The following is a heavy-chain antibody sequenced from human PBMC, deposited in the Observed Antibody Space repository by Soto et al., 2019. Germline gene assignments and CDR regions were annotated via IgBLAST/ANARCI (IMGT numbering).Heavy chain of an antibody. CDR3: AKLSGSYLYGQFDY. D-gene: IGHD1-26*01. CDR1: GFTFSSYG. Sequence: GGSLRLSCAASGFTFSSYGMHWVRQAPGKGPEWVAVISYDGSNKYYADSVKGRFTISRDNSKNTLYLQMNSLRAEDTAVYYCAKLSGSYLYGQFDYWGQGTLVTVSS. CDR2: ISYDGSNK. J-gene: IGHJ4*02. V-gene: IGHV3-30*18.